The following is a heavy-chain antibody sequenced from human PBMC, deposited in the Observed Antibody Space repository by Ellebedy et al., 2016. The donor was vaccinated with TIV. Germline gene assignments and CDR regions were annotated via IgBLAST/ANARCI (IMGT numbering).Heavy chain of an antibody. CDR3: ARELRVIRGQLWFEGGGVDV. D-gene: IGHD5-18*01. V-gene: IGHV3-53*01. CDR1: GVTVSANY. J-gene: IGHJ6*02. CDR2: IYADGTI. Sequence: PGGSLRLSCAVSGVTVSANYISWVRQAPGKGLKWVSSIYADGTIYYADSVKGRFSISRDSSRNTVDLQMNSLRAEDTAVYFCARELRVIRGQLWFEGGGVDVWGQGTSVTVSS.